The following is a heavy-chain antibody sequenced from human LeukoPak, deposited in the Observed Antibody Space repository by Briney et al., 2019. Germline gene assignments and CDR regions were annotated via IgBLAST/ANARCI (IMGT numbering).Heavy chain of an antibody. Sequence: ASLKVSCKASGYTFTGYYMHWVRQAPGQGLEWMGWINPNSGGTNYAQKFQGRVTMTRDTSISTAYMELSRLRSDDTAVYYCARDDSSSGAFDIWGQGTMVTVSS. CDR3: ARDDSSSGAFDI. CDR2: INPNSGGT. D-gene: IGHD6-13*01. CDR1: GYTFTGYY. J-gene: IGHJ3*02. V-gene: IGHV1-2*02.